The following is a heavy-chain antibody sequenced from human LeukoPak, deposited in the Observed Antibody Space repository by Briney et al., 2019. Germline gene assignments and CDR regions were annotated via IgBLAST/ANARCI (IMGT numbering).Heavy chain of an antibody. V-gene: IGHV3-15*01. CDR3: TWMATIFTVDS. Sequence: GGSLRLSCVLSGVPFSAAWMSRVRQAPGKGLEWVGRITHDGTTDYAAPVKGRFSISRDNSKNTFHLQMNSMKTEDTSMYYCTWMATIFTVDSWGQGALVIVSS. J-gene: IGHJ4*02. D-gene: IGHD5-24*01. CDR1: GVPFSAAW. CDR2: ITHDGTT.